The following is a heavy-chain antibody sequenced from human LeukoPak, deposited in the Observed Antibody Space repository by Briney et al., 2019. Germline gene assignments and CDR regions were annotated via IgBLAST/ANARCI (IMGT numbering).Heavy chain of an antibody. J-gene: IGHJ4*02. Sequence: SETLSLTCTVSGVSIFSYYWIWIRQPPGKGLEWIGYVHYSGSTNYNPSLKSRATITLETSKSQFYLNANSATAADTAVYYCATGRSIRYFDYWGQGTLLTVSS. D-gene: IGHD3-9*01. CDR2: VHYSGST. CDR1: GVSIFSYY. CDR3: ATGRSIRYFDY. V-gene: IGHV4-59*08.